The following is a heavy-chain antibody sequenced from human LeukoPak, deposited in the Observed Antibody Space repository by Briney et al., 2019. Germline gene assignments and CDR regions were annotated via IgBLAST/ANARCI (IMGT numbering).Heavy chain of an antibody. CDR1: GFTFSSYS. V-gene: IGHV3-21*01. CDR3: ASSYDSSGYYPTYYFDY. D-gene: IGHD3-22*01. Sequence: PGGSLRLSCAASGFTFSSYSMNWVRQAPGKGLEWVSSISSSSSYIYYADSVKGRSTISRDNAKNSLYLQMNSLRAEDTAVYYCASSYDSSGYYPTYYFDYWGQGTLVTVSS. J-gene: IGHJ4*02. CDR2: ISSSSSYI.